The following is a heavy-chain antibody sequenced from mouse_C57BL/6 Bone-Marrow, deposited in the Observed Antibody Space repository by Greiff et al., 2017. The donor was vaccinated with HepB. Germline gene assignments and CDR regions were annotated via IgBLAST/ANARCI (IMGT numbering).Heavy chain of an antibody. Sequence: EVKLVESGGGLVQPGGSLKLSCAASGFTFSDYYMYWVRQTPEKRLEWVAYISNGGGSTYYPDTVKGRFTISRDNAKNTLYLQMSRLKSEDTAMYYCARPRLTIYSSGFFAYWGQGTLVTVSA. CDR3: ARPRLTIYSSGFFAY. J-gene: IGHJ3*01. CDR2: ISNGGGST. D-gene: IGHD5-5*01. CDR1: GFTFSDYY. V-gene: IGHV5-12*01.